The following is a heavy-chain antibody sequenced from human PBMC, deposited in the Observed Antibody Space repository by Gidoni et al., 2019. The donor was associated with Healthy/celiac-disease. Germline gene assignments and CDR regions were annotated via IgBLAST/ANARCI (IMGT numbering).Heavy chain of an antibody. Sequence: EVQLLESGGGLVQPGGSLRLSCAASGFTFSSYGISWVRHAPGKGREWVSAISGSGGSTYYADSVKCRFTISRDNSKNSLYLQMNSLRAADTAVYYCAKCLWFGDSDDAFDIWGQGTMVTVSS. CDR1: GFTFSSYG. V-gene: IGHV3-23*01. J-gene: IGHJ3*02. CDR2: ISGSGGST. CDR3: AKCLWFGDSDDAFDI. D-gene: IGHD3-10*01.